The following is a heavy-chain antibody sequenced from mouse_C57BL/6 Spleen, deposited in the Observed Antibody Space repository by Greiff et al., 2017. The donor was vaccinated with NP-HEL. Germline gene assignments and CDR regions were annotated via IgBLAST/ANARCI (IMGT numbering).Heavy chain of an antibody. D-gene: IGHD2-4*01. J-gene: IGHJ2*01. CDR2: IYPRDGSP. Sequence: QVQLQQSGPELVKPGASVKLSCKASGYTFTSYDINWVKQRPGQGLEWIGWIYPRDGSPKYNEKFKGKATLTVDTSSSTAYMELHSLTSEDSAVYFCARRDYDYDGYYFDYWGQGTTLTVSS. V-gene: IGHV1-85*01. CDR3: ARRDYDYDGYYFDY. CDR1: GYTFTSYD.